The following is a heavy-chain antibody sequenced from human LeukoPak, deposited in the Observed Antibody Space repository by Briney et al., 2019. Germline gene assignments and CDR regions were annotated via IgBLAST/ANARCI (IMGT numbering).Heavy chain of an antibody. J-gene: IGHJ4*02. Sequence: PGGSLRLSCAASGFTFRTYAMSWVRQAPGKGLEWVSGISGSGGSTYYADPVKGRFTISRDNSKNTLHLQMNSLRAEDTAVYYCAKDFDGHYFDSSGYYQYQPDYWGQGTLVTVSS. CDR1: GFTFRTYA. D-gene: IGHD3-22*01. CDR3: AKDFDGHYFDSSGYYQYQPDY. V-gene: IGHV3-23*01. CDR2: ISGSGGST.